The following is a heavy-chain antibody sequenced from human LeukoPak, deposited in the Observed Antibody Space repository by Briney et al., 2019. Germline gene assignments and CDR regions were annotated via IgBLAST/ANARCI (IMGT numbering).Heavy chain of an antibody. CDR1: GYTFTGYY. CDR2: INPNSGGT. V-gene: IGHV1-2*02. J-gene: IGHJ6*03. CDR3: ARDFRNIVVVPAAIAGHYMDV. Sequence: ASVKVSCKASGYTFTGYYMHWVRQAPGQGLEWMGWINPNSGGTNYAQKFQGRVTMTRDTSISTAYMELSRLRSDDTAVYYCARDFRNIVVVPAAIAGHYMDVWGKGTTVTVSS. D-gene: IGHD2-2*02.